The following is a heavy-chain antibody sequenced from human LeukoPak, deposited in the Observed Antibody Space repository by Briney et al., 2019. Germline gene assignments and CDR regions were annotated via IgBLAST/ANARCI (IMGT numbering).Heavy chain of an antibody. J-gene: IGHJ5*02. CDR3: ARLPKTVPLAAAGA. CDR2: IYYSGST. V-gene: IGHV4-39*01. CDR1: GGSISSSSYY. D-gene: IGHD6-13*01. Sequence: KSSETLSLSCTVSGGSISSSSYYWGWIRQPPGKGLEWIGSIYYSGSTYYNPSLKSRVTISVDTSKNQFSLKLSSVTAADTAVYYCARLPKTVPLAAAGAWGQGTLVTVSS.